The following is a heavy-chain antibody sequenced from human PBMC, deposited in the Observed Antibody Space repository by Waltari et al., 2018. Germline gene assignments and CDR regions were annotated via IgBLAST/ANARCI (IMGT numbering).Heavy chain of an antibody. V-gene: IGHV1-69*12. Sequence: QVQLVQSGAEVKKPGSSVKVSCKASGATFSSYAISWVRRAPGQGLEWMGGIIPIFGTANYAQKFQGRVTITADESTSTAYMELSSLRSEDTAVYYCARRSIAMPHFDYWGQGTLVTVSS. CDR3: ARRSIAMPHFDY. D-gene: IGHD2-2*01. CDR1: GATFSSYA. CDR2: IIPIFGTA. J-gene: IGHJ4*02.